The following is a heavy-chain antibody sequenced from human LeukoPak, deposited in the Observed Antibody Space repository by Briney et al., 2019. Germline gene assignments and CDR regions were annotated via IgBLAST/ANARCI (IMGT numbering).Heavy chain of an antibody. Sequence: GGSLRLSCAASGFTFSSYSMNWVRQAPGKGLEWVSYISSSSSTIYYADSVKGRFTISRDNAKNSLYLQMNSLRAEDTAVYYCARDGLHADYDILTGYLERGEYNWFDPWGQGTLVTVSS. J-gene: IGHJ5*02. CDR1: GFTFSSYS. CDR3: ARDGLHADYDILTGYLERGEYNWFDP. V-gene: IGHV3-48*01. D-gene: IGHD3-9*01. CDR2: ISSSSSTI.